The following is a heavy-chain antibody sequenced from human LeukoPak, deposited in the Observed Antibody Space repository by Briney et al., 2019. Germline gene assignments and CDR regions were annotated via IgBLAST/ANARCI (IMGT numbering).Heavy chain of an antibody. CDR2: INHSGST. D-gene: IGHD5-18*01. V-gene: IGHV4-34*01. CDR3: ARDPDRLWLGY. Sequence: PSETLSLTCAVYGGSFSGYYWSWIRQPPGKGLEWIGEINHSGSTNYNPSLKSRVTMSVDTSKNQFSLQLSSVTAADTAVYYCARDPDRLWLGYWGQGTLVTVSS. J-gene: IGHJ4*02. CDR1: GGSFSGYY.